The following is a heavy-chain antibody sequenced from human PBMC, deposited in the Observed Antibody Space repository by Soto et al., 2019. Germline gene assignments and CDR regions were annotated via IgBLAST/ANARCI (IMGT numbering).Heavy chain of an antibody. J-gene: IGHJ4*02. CDR2: ISAYNGNT. CDR3: ARXRSDYYYDSSGYYYFDY. CDR1: GYTFTSYG. V-gene: IGHV1-18*01. Sequence: ASVKVSCKASGYTFTSYGISWVRQAPGQGLEWMGWISAYNGNTNYAQKLQGRVTMTTDTSTSTAYMELRSLRSDDTAVYYCARXRSDYYYDSSGYYYFDYWGQGTLVTVSS. D-gene: IGHD3-22*01.